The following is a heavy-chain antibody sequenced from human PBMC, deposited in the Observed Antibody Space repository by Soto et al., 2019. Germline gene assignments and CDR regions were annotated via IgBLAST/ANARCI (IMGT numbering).Heavy chain of an antibody. D-gene: IGHD1-26*01. V-gene: IGHV1-69*02. Sequence: QVQLVQSGAEVKKPGSSVKVSCKASGGTFSTYTITWVRQAPGQGLEWMGRIIPILGIPNYARKFQGRVTITADKSTSTAYMELSSLRSEDTAVYYCARLRDSDGMDVWGQGTTVTVSS. J-gene: IGHJ6*02. CDR2: IIPILGIP. CDR3: ARLRDSDGMDV. CDR1: GGTFSTYT.